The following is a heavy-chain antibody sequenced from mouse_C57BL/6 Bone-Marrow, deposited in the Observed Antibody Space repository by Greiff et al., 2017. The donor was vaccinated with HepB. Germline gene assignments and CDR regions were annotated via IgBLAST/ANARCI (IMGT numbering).Heavy chain of an antibody. V-gene: IGHV1-59*01. CDR1: GYTFTSYW. Sequence: QVQLKQPGAELVRPGTSVKLSCKASGYTFTSYWMHWVKQRPGQGLEWIGVIDPSDSYTNYNQKFKGKATLTVDTSSSTAYMQLSSLTSEDSAVYYCAKGYYFDYWGQGTTLTVSS. CDR3: AKGYYFDY. CDR2: IDPSDSYT. J-gene: IGHJ2*01.